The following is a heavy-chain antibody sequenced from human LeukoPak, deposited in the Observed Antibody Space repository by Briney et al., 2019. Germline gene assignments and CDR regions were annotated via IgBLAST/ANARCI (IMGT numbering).Heavy chain of an antibody. CDR3: ARGSRPTLRVAFDY. V-gene: IGHV4-59*01. Sequence: SETLSLTCTVSGGSISSYYWSWIRQPPGKGLEWIGYIYYSGSTNYNPSLKSRVTISVDTSKNQFSLKLSSVTAADTAVYYCARGSRPTLRVAFDYWGQGTLVTVSS. D-gene: IGHD1-26*01. J-gene: IGHJ4*02. CDR1: GGSISSYY. CDR2: IYYSGST.